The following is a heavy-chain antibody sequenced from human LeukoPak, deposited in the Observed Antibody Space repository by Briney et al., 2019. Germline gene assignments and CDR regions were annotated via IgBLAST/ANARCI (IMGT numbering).Heavy chain of an antibody. D-gene: IGHD5-12*01. V-gene: IGHV4-34*01. Sequence: GSLRLSCAASGFTFSNYAMSWVRQPPGKGLEWIGEINHSGSTSNHNPSLKSRVTMSVDTSKNQFSLKLSSVTAADTAVYYCARKSGYARDYWGQGNLVTVSS. CDR3: ARKSGYARDY. J-gene: IGHJ4*02. CDR2: INHSGST. CDR1: GFTFSNYA.